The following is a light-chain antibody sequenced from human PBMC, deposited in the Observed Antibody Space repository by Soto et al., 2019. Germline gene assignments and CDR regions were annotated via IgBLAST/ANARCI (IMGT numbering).Light chain of an antibody. CDR2: DAS. J-gene: IGKJ3*01. Sequence: MTQSPATMSAKMGDTVTVTCRASQSVSGWLAWYQQKPGEAPKLLIYDASALPRGVPSRFSGSGSGTKFTLTIASFQPDDFTTYKCELCATLSGRFGPGTKVD. CDR1: QSVSGW. CDR3: ELCATLSGR. V-gene: IGKV1-5*01.